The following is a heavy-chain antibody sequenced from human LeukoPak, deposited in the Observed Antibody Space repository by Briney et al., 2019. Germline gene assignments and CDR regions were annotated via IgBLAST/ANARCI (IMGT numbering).Heavy chain of an antibody. J-gene: IGHJ4*02. Sequence: PSETLSLTCAVYGGSFSGYYWSWIRQPPGKGLEWIGEINHSGSTNYNPSLKSRVTISVDTSKNQFSLKLSSVTAADTAVYYCARGDGVDTAVLINYFDYWGQGTLVTVSS. CDR1: GGSFSGYY. CDR2: INHSGST. D-gene: IGHD5-18*01. CDR3: ARGDGVDTAVLINYFDY. V-gene: IGHV4-34*01.